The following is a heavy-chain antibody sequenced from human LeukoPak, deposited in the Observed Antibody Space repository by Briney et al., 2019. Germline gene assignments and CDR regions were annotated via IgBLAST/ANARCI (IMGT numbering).Heavy chain of an antibody. CDR1: GGSFSGYY. CDR3: AGGPRLWFGEN. Sequence: SQTLSLTCTVYGGSFSGYYWSWIRQPPGKGLKWIGEINHSGSTNYNPSLKSRVTISVDTPKNQVSPKLSSVTAADTAVYYWAGGPRLWFGENWGQGTMVTVSS. D-gene: IGHD3-10*01. CDR2: INHSGST. J-gene: IGHJ4*02. V-gene: IGHV4-34*01.